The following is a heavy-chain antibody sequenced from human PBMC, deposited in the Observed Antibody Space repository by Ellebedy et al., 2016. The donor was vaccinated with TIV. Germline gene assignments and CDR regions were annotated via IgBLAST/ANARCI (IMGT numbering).Heavy chain of an antibody. CDR1: GFTFSSYG. Sequence: PGGSLRPSCAASGFTFSSYGMHWVRQAPGKGLEWVAVISYDGSNKYYADSVKGRFTISRDNSKNTLYLQMNSLRAEDTAVYYCAKGRGGSYYSSIDYWGQGTLVTVSS. CDR3: AKGRGGSYYSSIDY. J-gene: IGHJ4*02. D-gene: IGHD1-26*01. CDR2: ISYDGSNK. V-gene: IGHV3-30*18.